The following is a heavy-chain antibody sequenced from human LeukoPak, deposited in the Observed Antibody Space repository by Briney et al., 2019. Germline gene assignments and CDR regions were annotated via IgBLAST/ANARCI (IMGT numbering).Heavy chain of an antibody. CDR2: INHSGST. D-gene: IGHD3-3*01. CDR3: ARDRGHYDFWSGNNWFDP. V-gene: IGHV4-34*01. Sequence: SETLCLTCAVYGGSFSGYYWSWIRQPPGEGLEWIGEINHSGSTNYNPSLKSRVTISVDTSKNQFSLKLSSVTAADTAVYYCARDRGHYDFWSGNNWFDPWGQGTLVTVSS. CDR1: GGSFSGYY. J-gene: IGHJ5*02.